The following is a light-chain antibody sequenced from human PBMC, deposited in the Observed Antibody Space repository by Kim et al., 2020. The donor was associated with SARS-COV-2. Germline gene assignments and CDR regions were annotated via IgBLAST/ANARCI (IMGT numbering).Light chain of an antibody. CDR1: SSDVGGYDW. J-gene: IGLJ1*01. V-gene: IGLV2-11*03. CDR2: DVR. Sequence: GQSVTVSCTGTSSDVGGYDWVSWYEQHPGKAPKIIISDVRKRPSGVPDRFSGAKAGNAASLTVSGVQAEEEAEYYCCSHARDDTHVFGTGAQLTVL. CDR3: CSHARDDTHV.